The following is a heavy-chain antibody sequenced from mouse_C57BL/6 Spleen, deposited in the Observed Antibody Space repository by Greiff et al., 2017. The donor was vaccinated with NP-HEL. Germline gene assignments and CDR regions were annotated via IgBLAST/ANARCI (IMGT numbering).Heavy chain of an antibody. D-gene: IGHD2-5*01. CDR3: ASPAYYSNSFYAMDY. CDR2: INPNYGTT. J-gene: IGHJ4*01. V-gene: IGHV1-39*01. Sequence: VQLQQSGPELVKPGASVKISCKASGYSFTDYNMNWVKQSNGKSLEWIGVINPNYGTTSYNQKFKGKATLTVDQSSSTAYMQLNSLTSEDSAVYYCASPAYYSNSFYAMDYWGQGTSVTVSS. CDR1: GYSFTDYN.